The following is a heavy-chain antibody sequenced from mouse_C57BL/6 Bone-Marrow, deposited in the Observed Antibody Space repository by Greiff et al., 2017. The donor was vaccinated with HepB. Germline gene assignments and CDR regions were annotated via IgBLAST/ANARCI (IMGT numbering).Heavy chain of an antibody. CDR3: ARDGYYLWYFDV. J-gene: IGHJ1*03. V-gene: IGHV1-81*01. D-gene: IGHD2-3*01. Sequence: VQLQQSGAELARPGASVKLSCKASGYTFTSYGISWVKQRTGQGLEWIGEIYPRSGNTYYNEKFKGKATLTADKSSSTAYMELRSLTSEDSAVYFCARDGYYLWYFDVWAQGPRSPSPQ. CDR1: GYTFTSYG. CDR2: IYPRSGNT.